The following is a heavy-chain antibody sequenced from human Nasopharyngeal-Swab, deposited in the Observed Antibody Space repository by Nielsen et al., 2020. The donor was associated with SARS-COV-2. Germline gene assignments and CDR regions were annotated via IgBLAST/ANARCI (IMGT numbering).Heavy chain of an antibody. Sequence: GESLKISCAASGFTLSTYWMHWVRQAPGKGLEWVANIKEDGSGTYCVDSVRGRFTISRDNAKNSLYLQMSSLRAEDTAVYYCTREGVTLDYWGQGTLVTVSS. J-gene: IGHJ4*02. CDR1: GFTLSTYW. V-gene: IGHV3-7*01. D-gene: IGHD3-10*01. CDR2: IKEDGSGT. CDR3: TREGVTLDY.